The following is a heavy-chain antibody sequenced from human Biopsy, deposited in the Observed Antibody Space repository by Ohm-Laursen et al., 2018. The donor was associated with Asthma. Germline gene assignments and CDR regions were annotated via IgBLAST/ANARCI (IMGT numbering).Heavy chain of an antibody. CDR3: ARAVSSSSYWYFDL. V-gene: IGHV4-39*02. D-gene: IGHD6-6*01. CDR2: IYYGGRT. CDR1: GDAMSTSGSY. J-gene: IGHJ2*01. Sequence: SDTLSLTCIVSGDAMSTSGSYWGWIRQSPGKGLEWIGGIYYGGRTYYNPSLESRVTISADTSKNHFSLKVTSVTAADTAVYYCARAVSSSSYWYFDLWGRGDLVTVSS.